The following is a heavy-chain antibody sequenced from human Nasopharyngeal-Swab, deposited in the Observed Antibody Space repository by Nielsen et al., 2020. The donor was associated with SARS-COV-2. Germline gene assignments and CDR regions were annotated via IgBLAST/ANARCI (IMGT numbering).Heavy chain of an antibody. D-gene: IGHD1-1*01. CDR3: ASSQAYNWNDSDAFDI. V-gene: IGHV3-11*04. CDR1: GFTFSDYY. Sequence: GGSLRLSCAAPGFTFSDYYMSWIRRAPGKGLEWVSYISSSGSTIYYADSVKGRFTISRDNAKNSLYLQMNSLRAEDTAVYYCASSQAYNWNDSDAFDIWGQGTMVTVSS. J-gene: IGHJ3*02. CDR2: ISSSGSTI.